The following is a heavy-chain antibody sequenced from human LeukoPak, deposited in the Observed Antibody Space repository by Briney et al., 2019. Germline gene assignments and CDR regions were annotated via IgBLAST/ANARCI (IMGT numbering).Heavy chain of an antibody. CDR2: ISGDGGST. CDR1: GFTFDDYA. Sequence: GGSLRLSCAASGFTFDDYAMHWVRQAPGKGLEWVSLISGDGGSTYYADSVKGRFTIFRDNSKNSLYLQMNSLRTEDTALYYCAKDSENYDSSYMDVWGKGTTVTVSS. CDR3: AKDSENYDSSYMDV. D-gene: IGHD3-3*01. J-gene: IGHJ6*03. V-gene: IGHV3-43*02.